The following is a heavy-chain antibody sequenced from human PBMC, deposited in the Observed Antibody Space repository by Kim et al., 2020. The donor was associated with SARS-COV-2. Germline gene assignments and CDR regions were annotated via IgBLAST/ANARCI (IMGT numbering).Heavy chain of an antibody. CDR2: INPSGGST. J-gene: IGHJ5*02. V-gene: IGHV1-46*01. D-gene: IGHD2-2*02. CDR3: ARDRGDVVVPAAIGNWFDP. CDR1: GYTFTSYY. Sequence: ASVKVSCKASGYTFTSYYMHWVRQAPGQGLEWMGIINPSGGSTSYAQKFQGRVTMTRDTSTSTVYMELSSLRSEDTAVYYCARDRGDVVVPAAIGNWFDPWGQGTLVTVSS.